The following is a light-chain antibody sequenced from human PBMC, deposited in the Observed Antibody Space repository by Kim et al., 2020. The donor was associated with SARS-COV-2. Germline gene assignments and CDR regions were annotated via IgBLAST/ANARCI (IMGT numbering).Light chain of an antibody. V-gene: IGKV4-1*01. J-gene: IGKJ4*01. CDR3: QQYYSTPVT. CDR1: QSVLYSSNNKNY. CDR2: WAS. Sequence: DIVMTQSPDSLAVSLGERATINCKSSQSVLYSSNNKNYLAWYQHKPGQPPKLLIYWASTRESGVPDRFSGSGSGTDFTLTISSVQAEDVALYYCQQYYSTPVTFGGGTKVDIK.